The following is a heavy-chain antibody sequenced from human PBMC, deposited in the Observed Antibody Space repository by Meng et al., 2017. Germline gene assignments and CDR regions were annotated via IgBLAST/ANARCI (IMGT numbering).Heavy chain of an antibody. CDR1: GFTVSSNY. V-gene: IGHV3-53*02. CDR2: IYSGGST. Sequence: EVQRGETGGGLTQPGGSTGRSGAASGFTVSSNYMSWVRQAPGKGLEWISVIYSGGSTYYADSVKGRFTLSRDNSKNTLYLQMNSLRAEDTAVYYCARGGSYYSYWGQGTLVTVSS. D-gene: IGHD1-26*01. J-gene: IGHJ4*02. CDR3: ARGGSYYSY.